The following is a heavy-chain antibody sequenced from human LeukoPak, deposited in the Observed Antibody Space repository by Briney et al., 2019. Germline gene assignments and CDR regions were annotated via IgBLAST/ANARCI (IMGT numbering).Heavy chain of an antibody. J-gene: IGHJ4*02. V-gene: IGHV3-48*01. D-gene: IGHD3-10*01. CDR1: GFSFSSYN. CDR3: AKGTYGSGTYGSIDY. Sequence: GGSLRLSCAASGFSFSSYNMNWVRQAPGKGLEWISYISSTRPTIYYADSVKGRFTISRDNSKNTLYLQMNSLRAEDTAVYYCAKGTYGSGTYGSIDYWGQGTLVTVSS. CDR2: ISSTRPTI.